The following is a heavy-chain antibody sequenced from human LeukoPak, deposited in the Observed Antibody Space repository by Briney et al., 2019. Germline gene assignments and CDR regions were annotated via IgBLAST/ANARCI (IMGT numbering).Heavy chain of an antibody. V-gene: IGHV3-23*01. CDR3: AKDRLAVAASWFDP. CDR2: FSGSGGST. J-gene: IGHJ5*02. Sequence: GGSLRLSCVASGFTFSSYAMSWVRQAPGKGLEWVSAFSGSGGSTYYADSVKGRFTISRDNSKNTLYLQMNSLRADDTAVYYCAKDRLAVAASWFDPWGQGTLVTVSS. D-gene: IGHD6-19*01. CDR1: GFTFSSYA.